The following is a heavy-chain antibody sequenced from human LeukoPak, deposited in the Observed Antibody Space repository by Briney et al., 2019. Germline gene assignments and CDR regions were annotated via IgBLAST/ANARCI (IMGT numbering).Heavy chain of an antibody. J-gene: IGHJ6*02. CDR1: GGSISSSSHY. Sequence: SETLSLTCTVSGGSISSSSHYWGWIRQLPGKGLEWIGYIFYSGSTHYNPSLRSRVTISIDTSKNQFSLNLSSVTAADTAVYYCARDRGIVIEPAVYGMDVWGQGTTVTVSS. V-gene: IGHV4-31*03. CDR2: IFYSGST. D-gene: IGHD2-2*01. CDR3: ARDRGIVIEPAVYGMDV.